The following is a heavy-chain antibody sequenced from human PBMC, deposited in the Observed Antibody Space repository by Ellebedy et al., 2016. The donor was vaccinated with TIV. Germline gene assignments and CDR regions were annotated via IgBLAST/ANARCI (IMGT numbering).Heavy chain of an antibody. CDR3: ASLEMATILDAFDI. Sequence: SETLSLTCTVSGGSISTYYWSWIRQPPGKGLEWIGFIYYSGSTNYNPSLKSRVTISVDTSKNQFSPKLSSVTAADTAVYYCASLEMATILDAFDIWGQGTKVTVSS. CDR2: IYYSGST. V-gene: IGHV4-59*08. J-gene: IGHJ3*02. CDR1: GGSISTYY. D-gene: IGHD5-24*01.